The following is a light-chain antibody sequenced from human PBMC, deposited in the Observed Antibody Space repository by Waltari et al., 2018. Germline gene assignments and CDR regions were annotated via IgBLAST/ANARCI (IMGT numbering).Light chain of an antibody. CDR2: ATS. Sequence: EIVLTHSPGTLSLSTGERATLSCRASQSVGRCLAWYQHKPGRAPRLLIYATSNRATGIPDRFSASGSGTDFSLTISRLEPEDFALYYCQHHVRLQGTFGQGTKVEVK. CDR1: QSVGRC. CDR3: QHHVRLQGT. V-gene: IGKV3-20*01. J-gene: IGKJ1*01.